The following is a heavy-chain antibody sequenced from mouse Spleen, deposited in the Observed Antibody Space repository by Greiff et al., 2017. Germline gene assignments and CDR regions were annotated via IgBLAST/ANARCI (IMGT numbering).Heavy chain of an antibody. CDR1: GFTFSDYY. CDR3: ARSYDGSAWFAY. D-gene: IGHD2-3*01. Sequence: EVKVVESGGGLVKPGGSLKLSCAASGFTFSDYYMYWVRQTPEKRLEWVATISDGGSYTYYPDSVKGRFTISRDNAKNNLYLQMSSLKSEDTAMYYCARSYDGSAWFAYWGQGTTLTVSS. V-gene: IGHV5-4*02. J-gene: IGHJ2*01. CDR2: ISDGGSYT.